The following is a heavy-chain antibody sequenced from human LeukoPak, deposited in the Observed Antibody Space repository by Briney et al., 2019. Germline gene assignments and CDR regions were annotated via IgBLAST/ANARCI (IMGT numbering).Heavy chain of an antibody. CDR2: SRNKVKSYTT. J-gene: IGHJ4*02. D-gene: IGHD3-16*01. V-gene: IGHV3-72*01. CDR3: ARGGGGEPLDY. CDR1: GISISDHY. Sequence: QPGGSLRLSCVASGISISDHYMDWVRQAPGKGLEWVGRSRNKVKSYTTEYAASVKGRFTISRDDSKNSLYLQMSSLKTEDTAVYYCARGGGGEPLDYWGQGTLVTVSS.